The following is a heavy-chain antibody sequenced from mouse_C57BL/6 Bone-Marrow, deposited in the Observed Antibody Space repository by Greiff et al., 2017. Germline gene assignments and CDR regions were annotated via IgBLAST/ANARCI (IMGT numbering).Heavy chain of an antibody. V-gene: IGHV14-4*01. D-gene: IGHD3-3*01. Sequence: VQLQQSGAELVRPGASVKLSCTASGFNIKDDYMHWVKQRPEQGLEWIGWIYPENGDTEYASKFQGKVTITADTSSNTAYLQLSSLTSEDTAVYYCTAEGFVDYWGQGTTLTVSS. CDR1: GFNIKDDY. CDR3: TAEGFVDY. J-gene: IGHJ2*01. CDR2: IYPENGDT.